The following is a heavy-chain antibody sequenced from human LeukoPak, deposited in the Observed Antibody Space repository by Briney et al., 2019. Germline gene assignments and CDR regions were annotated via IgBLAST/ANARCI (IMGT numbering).Heavy chain of an antibody. CDR3: ARAPRKGIAAAGGGRYNWFDP. CDR2: INHSGST. Sequence: TSETLSPTCAVYGGSFSGYYWSWIRQPPGKGLEWIGEINHSGSTNYNPSLKSRVTISVDTSKNQFSLKLSSVTAADTAVYYCARAPRKGIAAAGGGRYNWFDPWGQGTLVTVSS. V-gene: IGHV4-34*01. J-gene: IGHJ5*02. D-gene: IGHD6-13*01. CDR1: GGSFSGYY.